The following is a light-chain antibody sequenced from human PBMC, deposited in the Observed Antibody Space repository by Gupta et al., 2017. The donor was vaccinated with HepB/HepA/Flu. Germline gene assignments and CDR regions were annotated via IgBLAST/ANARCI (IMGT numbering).Light chain of an antibody. CDR1: QSVNNN. V-gene: IGKV3-15*01. Sequence: EIVMTQSPATLSVSPGERATLSCRASQSVNNNLAWYQQRPGQAPSLLIYGASTRATGIPARFSGSGSGTEFTLTISSLQSEDFAVYYCQQDDNWPPLTFGGGTKVEIK. CDR3: QQDDNWPPLT. J-gene: IGKJ4*01. CDR2: GAS.